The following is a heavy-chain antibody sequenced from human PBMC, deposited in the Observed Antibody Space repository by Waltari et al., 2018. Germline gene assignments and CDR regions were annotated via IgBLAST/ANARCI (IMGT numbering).Heavy chain of an antibody. CDR3: ARRSPATVVRDWYFDL. V-gene: IGHV4-39*01. J-gene: IGHJ2*01. CDR2: IYYSGST. D-gene: IGHD4-17*01. Sequence: QLQLQESGPGLVKPSETLSLTCTVSGGSISSSSYYWGWIRQPPGKGLEWIGSIYYSGSTYYNPSRKSRVTISVDTSKNQFSLKLSSVTAADTAVYYCARRSPATVVRDWYFDLWGRGTLVTVSS. CDR1: GGSISSSSYY.